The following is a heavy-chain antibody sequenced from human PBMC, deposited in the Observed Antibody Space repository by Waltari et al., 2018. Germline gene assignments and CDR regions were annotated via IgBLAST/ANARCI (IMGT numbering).Heavy chain of an antibody. CDR3: ARGGWSLDS. V-gene: IGHV4-59*01. CDR1: GGSISNFY. D-gene: IGHD6-19*01. CDR2: IYYSGST. J-gene: IGHJ4*02. Sequence: QVQLQESGPGLVKPSETLSLTCTVSGGSISNFYWSWFRQLSPGKGLALIGYIYYSGSTNYNPSLKSRVTMSGDTSKTQFFLKLSSVTAADTAVYYCARGGWSLDSWGQGTLVTVSS.